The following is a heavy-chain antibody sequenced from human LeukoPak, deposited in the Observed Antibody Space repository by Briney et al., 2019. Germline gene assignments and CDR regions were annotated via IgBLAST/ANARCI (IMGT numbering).Heavy chain of an antibody. CDR1: GGSISRYY. V-gene: IGHV4-4*09. J-gene: IGHJ5*02. Sequence: SETLSLTCTVSGGSISRYYWSWIRQPPGKGLEWIGYIYTSGSTNYNPSLKSRVTISVDTSKNQFSLKLSSVTAADTAVYYCARVRVVVPAAIAWFDPWGQGTLVTVSS. CDR3: ARVRVVVPAAIAWFDP. D-gene: IGHD2-2*02. CDR2: IYTSGST.